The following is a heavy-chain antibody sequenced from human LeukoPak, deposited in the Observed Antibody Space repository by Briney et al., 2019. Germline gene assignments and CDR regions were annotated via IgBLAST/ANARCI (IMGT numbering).Heavy chain of an antibody. Sequence: RPGGSLRLSCAASGFTFSSYAMSWVRQAPGKGLEWVARISYDGSNKYYADSVKGRFTISRDNSKNKLYLQMNSLRAEDTAVYYWARDFREVRGVIDYWGQGTLVTVSS. V-gene: IGHV3-30-3*01. D-gene: IGHD3-10*01. CDR2: ISYDGSNK. CDR3: ARDFREVRGVIDY. CDR1: GFTFSSYA. J-gene: IGHJ4*02.